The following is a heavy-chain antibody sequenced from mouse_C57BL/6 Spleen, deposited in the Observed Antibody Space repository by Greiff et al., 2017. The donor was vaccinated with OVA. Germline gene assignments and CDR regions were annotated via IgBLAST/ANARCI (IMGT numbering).Heavy chain of an antibody. V-gene: IGHV2-9-1*01. D-gene: IGHD2-4*01. Sequence: QVQLKESGPGLVAPSQSLSITCTVSGFSLTSYAISWVRQPPGKGLEWLGVIWTGGGTNYNSAPKSRLSTCTDNYTSQAALKMISLQTDDTATYYCARKRDYPYDYAMDDWGQGTSVTVSS. CDR2: IWTGGGT. J-gene: IGHJ4*01. CDR3: ARKRDYPYDYAMDD. CDR1: GFSLTSYA.